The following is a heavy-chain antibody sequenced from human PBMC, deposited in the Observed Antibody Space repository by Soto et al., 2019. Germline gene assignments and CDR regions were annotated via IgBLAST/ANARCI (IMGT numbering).Heavy chain of an antibody. Sequence: ASVKVSCKASGYSFTGYYLHWVRQAPGHGLEWMGSVNPVIGVTPYAQRFHGRVTITRDTSISTAYLEMSRLKSDDTALYYCVTEGYGYNSVPQDYWGQGTLVTVSS. D-gene: IGHD5-12*01. CDR2: VNPVIGVT. J-gene: IGHJ4*02. V-gene: IGHV1-2*02. CDR1: GYSFTGYY. CDR3: VTEGYGYNSVPQDY.